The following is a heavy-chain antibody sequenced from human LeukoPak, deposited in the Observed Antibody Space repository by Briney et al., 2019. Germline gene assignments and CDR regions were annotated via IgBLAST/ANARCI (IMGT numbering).Heavy chain of an antibody. V-gene: IGHV4-39*01. CDR3: ARSRSYYFDH. J-gene: IGHJ4*02. D-gene: IGHD6-19*01. Sequence: SETLSLTCTVSGDSINNPGYYWGWIRRPPGKGPEWIGTIYYDGDTYYNASLKSRVTISVDTSNNQFSLRLSSVTAADTAVYYCARSRSYYFDHWGQGTLVTVSS. CDR1: GDSINNPGYY. CDR2: IYYDGDT.